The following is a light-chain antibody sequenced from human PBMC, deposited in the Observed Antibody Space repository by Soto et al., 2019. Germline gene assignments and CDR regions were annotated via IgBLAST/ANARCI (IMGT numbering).Light chain of an antibody. V-gene: IGLV2-14*01. CDR3: TLFTASGTWV. J-gene: IGLJ3*02. CDR2: EVS. Sequence: QSALTQPASVSGSPGQSITISCTGTSSDVGGYNYVSWFQQHPGKAPKLKIYEVSNRPSGVSNRFSGSKSGNTASLTISELQAEDEADYYCTLFTASGTWVFGGGTKLTVL. CDR1: SSDVGGYNY.